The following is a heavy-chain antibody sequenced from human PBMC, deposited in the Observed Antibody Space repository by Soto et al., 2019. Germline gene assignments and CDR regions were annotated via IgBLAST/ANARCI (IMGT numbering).Heavy chain of an antibody. V-gene: IGHV5-51*01. J-gene: IGHJ4*02. CDR1: GHIFSNYW. CDR3: ARQRLWGTSCYYCFEN. CDR2: IYPGDSDT. D-gene: IGHD3-22*01. Sequence: GESLKISCKGSGHIFSNYWNGWVRQMPGKGLEWMGIIYPGDSDTRYSPSFQGQVTITVDKSINTAYLQWSRLKASDNVIYYCARQRLWGTSCYYCFENWGQGTLVTVSA.